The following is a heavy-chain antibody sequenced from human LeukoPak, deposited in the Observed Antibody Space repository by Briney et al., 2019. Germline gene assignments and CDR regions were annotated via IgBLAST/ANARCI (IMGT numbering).Heavy chain of an antibody. CDR1: GGSFSGYY. Sequence: SETPSLTCAVYGGSFSGYYWSWIRQPPGKGLEWIGEINHSGSTNYNPSLKSRVTISVDTSKNQFSLKLSSVTAADTAVYYCARARRYFDSHFDYWGQGTLVTVSS. CDR3: ARARRYFDSHFDY. J-gene: IGHJ4*02. V-gene: IGHV4-34*01. D-gene: IGHD3-9*01. CDR2: INHSGST.